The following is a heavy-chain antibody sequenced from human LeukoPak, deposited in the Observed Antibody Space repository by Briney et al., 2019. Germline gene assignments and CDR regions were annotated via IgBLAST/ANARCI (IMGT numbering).Heavy chain of an antibody. D-gene: IGHD1-26*01. CDR3: ARENSGSYYHFDC. CDR1: GGSISSNSYY. Sequence: SETLSLTCAVSGGSISSNSYYWGWIRQPPGKGLEWIGSIYYSGSTYYNPSLKSRVTISVDTSKNQFSLKLSSVTAADTAVYYCARENSGSYYHFDCWGQGTLVTVSS. J-gene: IGHJ4*02. V-gene: IGHV4-39*02. CDR2: IYYSGST.